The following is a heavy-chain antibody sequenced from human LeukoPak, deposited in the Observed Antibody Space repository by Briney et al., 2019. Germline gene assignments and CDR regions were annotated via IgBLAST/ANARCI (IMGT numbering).Heavy chain of an antibody. CDR2: ISSSGSTT. V-gene: IGHV3-48*03. CDR1: GFTFSSYA. CDR3: ARGVGFDP. Sequence: GGSLRLSCAASGFTFSSYAMNWVRQAPGKGLEWVSYISSSGSTTYYADSVKGRFTISRDNAKNSLYLQMNSLRAEDTAVYYCARGVGFDPWGQGTLVTVSS. J-gene: IGHJ5*02.